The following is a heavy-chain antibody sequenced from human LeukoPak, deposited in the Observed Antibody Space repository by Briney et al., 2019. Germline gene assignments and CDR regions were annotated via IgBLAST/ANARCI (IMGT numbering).Heavy chain of an antibody. D-gene: IGHD1-20*01. J-gene: IGHJ4*02. Sequence: SETLSLTCTVSGGSISSYYWSWIRQPPGKGLEWIGYIYYSGSTDYNPSLKSRVTISVDTSKNQFSLKLSSVTAADTAVYYCARGCITASWCMVDWGQGTLVTVSS. CDR1: GGSISSYY. CDR3: ARGCITASWCMVD. CDR2: IYYSGST. V-gene: IGHV4-59*01.